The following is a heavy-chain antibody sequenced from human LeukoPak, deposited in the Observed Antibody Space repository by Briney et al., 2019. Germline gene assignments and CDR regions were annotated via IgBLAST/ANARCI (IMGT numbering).Heavy chain of an antibody. V-gene: IGHV4-4*07. J-gene: IGHJ4*02. Sequence: SETLSLTCTVSGGSISSYYWSWIRQPPGKGLEWIGRIYTSGSTNYNPSLKSRVTMSVDTSKNQFSLKLSSVTAADTAVYYCASRRRGYSYGYDNWGQGTLVTVSS. CDR3: ASRRRGYSYGYDN. CDR1: GGSISSYY. D-gene: IGHD5-18*01. CDR2: IYTSGST.